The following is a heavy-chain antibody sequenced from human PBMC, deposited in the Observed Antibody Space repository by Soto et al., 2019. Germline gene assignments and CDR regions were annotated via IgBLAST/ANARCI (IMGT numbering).Heavy chain of an antibody. Sequence: QVQLVQSGAEVKKPGASVKVSCKASGYTFTSFGISWMRQAPGQGLEWMGWISAYNGNTNYAENLQGRVTMTTDTATSTAYMELRSLRSDDTAVYYCARDHRGGTDAFDIWGQGTMVTVSS. D-gene: IGHD2-15*01. CDR3: ARDHRGGTDAFDI. CDR1: GYTFTSFG. CDR2: ISAYNGNT. J-gene: IGHJ3*02. V-gene: IGHV1-18*01.